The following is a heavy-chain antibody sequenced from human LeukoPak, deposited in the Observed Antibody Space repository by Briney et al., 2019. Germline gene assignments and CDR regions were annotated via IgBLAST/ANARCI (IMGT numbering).Heavy chain of an antibody. CDR2: ISWNSGSI. J-gene: IGHJ3*02. CDR1: GFTFDDYA. D-gene: IGHD4-17*01. Sequence: GGSLRLSCAASGFTFDDYAMHWVRQAPGKGLEWVSGISWNSGSIGYADSVKGRFTISRDNAKNSLYLQVNSLRAEDTALYYCAKDRKHTVTTRSAFDIWGQGTMVTVSS. CDR3: AKDRKHTVTTRSAFDI. V-gene: IGHV3-9*01.